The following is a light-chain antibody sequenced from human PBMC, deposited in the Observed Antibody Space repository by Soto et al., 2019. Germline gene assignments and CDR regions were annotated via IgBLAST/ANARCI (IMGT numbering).Light chain of an antibody. J-gene: IGLJ2*01. CDR2: EVR. Sequence: QSALTQPASVSGSPGQSITISCTGTSSDVGGYKYVSWYQQHPGKAPKLMIYEVRNRPSGVSNRFSGSKSGNTASLTISGLQAEDEADYYCSSYTRSSTLFGGGTQLTVL. V-gene: IGLV2-14*01. CDR3: SSYTRSSTL. CDR1: SSDVGGYKY.